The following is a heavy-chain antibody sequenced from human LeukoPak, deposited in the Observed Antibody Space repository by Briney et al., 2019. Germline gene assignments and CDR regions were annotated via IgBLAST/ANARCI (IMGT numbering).Heavy chain of an antibody. CDR1: GYTFTSYY. CDR3: ARDRVRGVVVTATHFDY. J-gene: IGHJ4*02. D-gene: IGHD2-21*02. CDR2: INPSGGST. V-gene: IGHV1-46*01. Sequence: ASVKVSCKASGYTFTSYYMHWVRQAPGQGLEWMGIINPSGGSTSYVQKFQGRVTMTRDTSTSTVYMELSSLRSEDTAVYYCARDRVRGVVVTATHFDYWGQGTLSPSPQ.